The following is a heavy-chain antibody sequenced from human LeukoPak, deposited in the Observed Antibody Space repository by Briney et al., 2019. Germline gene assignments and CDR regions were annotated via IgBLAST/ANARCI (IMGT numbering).Heavy chain of an antibody. V-gene: IGHV3-66*02. CDR2: IYSGGGT. CDR3: ARDLGYSDSSGS. J-gene: IGHJ4*02. D-gene: IGHD3-22*01. Sequence: TGGSLRLSCAASGFTVSSNYMSWVRQAPGRGLEWVSVIYSGGGTYYADSVKGRFTISRDNSKNTLYLQMNSLRAEDTAVYYCARDLGYSDSSGSWGQGTLVTVSS. CDR1: GFTVSSNY.